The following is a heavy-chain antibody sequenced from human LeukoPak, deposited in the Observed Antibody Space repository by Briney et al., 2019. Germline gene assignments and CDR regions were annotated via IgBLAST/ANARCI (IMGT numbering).Heavy chain of an antibody. CDR1: GFTFSNFA. D-gene: IGHD6-13*01. V-gene: IGHV3-21*01. Sequence: PGGSLRLSCAASGFTFSNFAMTWVRQAPGKGLEWVSSIVGSSSTYYADSLKGRFTISRDNAKNSLYLQMNSLRAEDTAVYYCARIGAGSSRDYWGQGALVTVSS. CDR3: ARIGAGSSRDY. CDR2: IVGSSST. J-gene: IGHJ4*02.